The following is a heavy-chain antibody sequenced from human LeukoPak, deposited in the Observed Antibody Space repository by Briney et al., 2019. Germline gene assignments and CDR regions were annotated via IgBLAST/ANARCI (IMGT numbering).Heavy chain of an antibody. CDR1: GFTFSSYS. CDR3: AKEGAHSPTGYSSSWYPNWFDP. J-gene: IGHJ5*02. D-gene: IGHD6-13*01. V-gene: IGHV3-48*01. CDR2: ISSSSSTI. Sequence: PGGSLRLSCAASGFTFSSYSMNWVRQAPGKGLEWVSYISSSSSTIYYADSVKGRFTISRDNSKNTLYLQMNSLRAEDTAVYYCAKEGAHSPTGYSSSWYPNWFDPWGQGTLVTVSS.